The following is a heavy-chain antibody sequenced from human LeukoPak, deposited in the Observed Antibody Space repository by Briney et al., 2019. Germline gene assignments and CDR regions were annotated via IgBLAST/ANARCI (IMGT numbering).Heavy chain of an antibody. Sequence: GGSLRLSCAASGFTFSSYAMSWVRQAPEKGLEWVSAISGSGGSTYYADSVKGRFTISRDNSKNTLYLQMNSLRAEDTAVYYCAKAGFGGQLLTFDYRGQGTLVTVSS. D-gene: IGHD2-2*01. V-gene: IGHV3-23*01. CDR2: ISGSGGST. J-gene: IGHJ4*02. CDR1: GFTFSSYA. CDR3: AKAGFGGQLLTFDY.